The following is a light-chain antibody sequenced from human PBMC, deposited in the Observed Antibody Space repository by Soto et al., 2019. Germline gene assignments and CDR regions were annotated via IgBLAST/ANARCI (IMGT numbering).Light chain of an antibody. CDR2: GAS. J-gene: IGKJ1*01. CDR1: QSVSNNY. Sequence: EIVLTQSPGTLSLSPGERATLSCRASQSVSNNYLAWYQQKPGQAPRLVIYGASSRGTGIPDRFSASESGTAFTLTISRLEPEDFAVYYCQQYISSPLTFGQGTKVE. V-gene: IGKV3-20*01. CDR3: QQYISSPLT.